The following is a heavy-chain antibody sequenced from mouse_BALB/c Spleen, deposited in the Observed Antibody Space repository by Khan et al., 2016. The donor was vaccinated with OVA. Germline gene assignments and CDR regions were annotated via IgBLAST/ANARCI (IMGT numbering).Heavy chain of an antibody. V-gene: IGHV1-63*02. CDR1: GYTFTNYW. D-gene: IGHD3-1*01. CDR3: TRWATWFFDV. CDR2: IYPTGYFT. Sequence: VQLQQSGNELIRPGTSVKMSCKASGYTFTNYWLGWVKQRPGHGLEWIGDIYPTGYFTNYNEKFKGKATLIVDTSSNTAYMQLSGLTSEDSAVYFCTRWATWFFDVWGAGTTVTVSS. J-gene: IGHJ1*01.